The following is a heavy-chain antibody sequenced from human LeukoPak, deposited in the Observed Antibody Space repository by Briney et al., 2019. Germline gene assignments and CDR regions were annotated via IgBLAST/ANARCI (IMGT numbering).Heavy chain of an antibody. J-gene: IGHJ6*02. CDR1: DGSFSGYC. CDR2: INHSGST. D-gene: IGHD6-13*01. CDR3: ASKRDSSNWR. Sequence: SETLSLTCAVYDGSFSGYCWTWIRQPPGKGLEWIGEINHSGSTNYNPSLKSRVTISIDTSKNQFSLKLSSVTAADTAVYYCASKRDSSNWRWGQGTTVTVSS. V-gene: IGHV4-34*01.